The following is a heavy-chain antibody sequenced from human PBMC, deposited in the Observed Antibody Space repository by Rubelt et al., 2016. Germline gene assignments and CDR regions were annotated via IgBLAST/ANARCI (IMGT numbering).Heavy chain of an antibody. D-gene: IGHD3-22*01. CDR1: GYTFTTYG. CDR3: ARDGYYDSSGYSIPLYYYYYGMDV. Sequence: QVQLVQSGAEVKKPGASVKVSCKASGYTFTTYGISWVRQAPGQGLEWMGWISAYNGDTHYAQKIQGRVTMTIDTSTSTAYMDLRSLRSDDTAVYYCARDGYYDSSGYSIPLYYYYYGMDVWGQGTTVTVSS. V-gene: IGHV1-18*01. CDR2: ISAYNGDT. J-gene: IGHJ6*02.